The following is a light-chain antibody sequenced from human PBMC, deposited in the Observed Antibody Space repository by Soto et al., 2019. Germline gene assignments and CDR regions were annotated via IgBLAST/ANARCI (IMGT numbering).Light chain of an antibody. J-gene: IGKJ4*01. CDR3: QKYNSAPLT. CDR1: QDIGNF. Sequence: DIQMTQSPSSLSAFVGDRVTITCRASQDIGNFLAWYQQKPGKVPKLLIYAASTLQSGVPSRFSGSGSGTEFTLTISSLQPEDVAAYYCQKYNSAPLTFGGGTKVDIK. CDR2: AAS. V-gene: IGKV1-27*01.